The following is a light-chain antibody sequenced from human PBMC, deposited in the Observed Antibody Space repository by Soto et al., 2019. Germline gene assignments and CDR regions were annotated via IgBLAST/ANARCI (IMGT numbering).Light chain of an antibody. CDR3: QQRSNWPSKPGFT. Sequence: EIVLTQSPATLSLSPGERATLSCRASQSVSSYLAWYQQKPGQAPRLLIYDASNRATGIPARFSGSGSGTDFTLSISSLEPEDFAVYYCQQRSNWPSKPGFTFGHGTKVEIK. V-gene: IGKV3-11*01. CDR1: QSVSSY. J-gene: IGKJ3*01. CDR2: DAS.